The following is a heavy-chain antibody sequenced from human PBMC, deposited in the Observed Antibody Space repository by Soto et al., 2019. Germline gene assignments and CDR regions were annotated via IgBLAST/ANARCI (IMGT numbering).Heavy chain of an antibody. CDR1: GYSFSSHW. J-gene: IGHJ4*02. CDR2: IYPGNSDT. CDR3: ARDGRSSTWFFGY. V-gene: IGHV5-51*01. Sequence: GESLKISCKGSGYSFSSHWIGWVRQRPGKGLEWMGIIYPGNSDTRYSPSFQGQVTISVDKSISTAYLQWGSLKASDTAMYYCARDGRSSTWFFGYWGQGTLVTVSS. D-gene: IGHD6-13*01.